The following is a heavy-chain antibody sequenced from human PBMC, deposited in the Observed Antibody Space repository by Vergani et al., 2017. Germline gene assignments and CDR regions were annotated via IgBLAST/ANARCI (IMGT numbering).Heavy chain of an antibody. CDR1: GFTFSSYS. D-gene: IGHD2-2*01. Sequence: EVQLVESGGGLVKPGGSLRLSCAASGFTFSSYSMNWVRQAPGKGLEWVSSISSSSSYIYYADSVKGRFTISRDNAKNSLYLQMNSLRAEDTAVYYCARXGVPADRYYYYMDVWGKGTTVTVSS. V-gene: IGHV3-21*01. CDR2: ISSSSSYI. CDR3: ARXGVPADRYYYYMDV. J-gene: IGHJ6*03.